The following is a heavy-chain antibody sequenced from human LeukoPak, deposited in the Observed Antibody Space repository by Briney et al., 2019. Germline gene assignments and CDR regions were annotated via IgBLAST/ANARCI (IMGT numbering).Heavy chain of an antibody. CDR3: ARVVATMGLDY. CDR2: IYSGGST. CDR1: GFTVSSNY. Sequence: GGSLRLSCAASGFTVSSNYMSWVRQAPGKGLEWVSVIYSGGSTYYADSVKGRFTISRDNSKNTLYLQMNSLRAEDTAVYYCARVVATMGLDYWGQGTLVTVSS. V-gene: IGHV3-66*01. J-gene: IGHJ4*02. D-gene: IGHD5-12*01.